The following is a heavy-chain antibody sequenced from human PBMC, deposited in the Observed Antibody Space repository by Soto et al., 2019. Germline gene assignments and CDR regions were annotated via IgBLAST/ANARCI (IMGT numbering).Heavy chain of an antibody. J-gene: IGHJ5*02. CDR1: NGSIGTYY. V-gene: IGHV4-59*01. CDR2: VYYSGST. D-gene: IGHD3-9*01. Sequence: PXGTLSLTCTVSNGSIGTYYWTWVRRPPGKGLEWIGYVYYSGSTNYNPSLKSRVGMSIDTSKNQLSLELKSVTAADTATYFCVRDYLLTGFDTWGQGTLVTVSS. CDR3: VRDYLLTGFDT.